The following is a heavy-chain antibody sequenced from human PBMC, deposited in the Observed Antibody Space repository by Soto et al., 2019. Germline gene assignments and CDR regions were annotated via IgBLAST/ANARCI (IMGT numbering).Heavy chain of an antibody. D-gene: IGHD3-10*01. V-gene: IGHV4-31*03. J-gene: IGHJ6*03. Sequence: QVQLQESGPGLVEPSQTLSLTCTVSGGSISSGGYYWIWIRQHPGKGLEWIGYIYYSGSTYYNPSRRSRVTISIDTYENQFSLNLSSVTAADTAVYYCASKRGRGGSYYCYYYMDVWGKGTTVTVSS. CDR2: IYYSGST. CDR3: ASKRGRGGSYYCYYYMDV. CDR1: GGSISSGGYY.